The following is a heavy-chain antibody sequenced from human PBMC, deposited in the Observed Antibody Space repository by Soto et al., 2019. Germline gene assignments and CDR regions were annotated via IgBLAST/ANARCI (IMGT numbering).Heavy chain of an antibody. V-gene: IGHV1-8*01. D-gene: IGHD3-9*01. Sequence: QVQLVQSGAEVKKPGASVKVSCKASGYTFTSYDINWVRQATGQGLAWMGWMNPNSGNTGYAQKFQGRVTMTRNTSISTDNMELSRLRSEDTAVYYCAGKTLRCFDSLGMDVWGQGTTVTVSS. CDR1: GYTFTSYD. CDR2: MNPNSGNT. J-gene: IGHJ6*02. CDR3: AGKTLRCFDSLGMDV.